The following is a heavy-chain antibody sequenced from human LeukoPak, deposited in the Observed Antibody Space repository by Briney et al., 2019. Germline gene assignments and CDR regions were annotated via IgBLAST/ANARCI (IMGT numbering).Heavy chain of an antibody. Sequence: PGGSLRLSCAASGFTFDDYAMHWVRQAPGKGLEWVSLISGDGVSTYYADSVKGRFTISRDNSKNSLYLQMHSLRTEDTAFYYCAKGNRRRAWNNVLTGYYKLYYYGMDVWGQGTTVTVSS. D-gene: IGHD3-9*01. V-gene: IGHV3-43*02. CDR2: ISGDGVST. J-gene: IGHJ6*02. CDR3: AKGNRRRAWNNVLTGYYKLYYYGMDV. CDR1: GFTFDDYA.